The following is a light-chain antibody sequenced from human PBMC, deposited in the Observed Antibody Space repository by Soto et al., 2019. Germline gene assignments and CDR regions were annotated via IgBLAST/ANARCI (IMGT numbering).Light chain of an antibody. J-gene: IGKJ5*01. V-gene: IGKV1-5*03. CDR1: QSISTY. CDR2: KAS. Sequence: DIQMTQSPSTLSASVGDRVAITCRASQSISTYLAWYQQKPGKAPKLLIYKASSLESGVPSRFSGSGSGADFTLTISSLQPEDFATYYCQQLNSFPITFGQGTRLEIK. CDR3: QQLNSFPIT.